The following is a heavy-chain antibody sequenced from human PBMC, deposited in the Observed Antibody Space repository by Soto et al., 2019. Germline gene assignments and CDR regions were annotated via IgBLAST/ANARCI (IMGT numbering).Heavy chain of an antibody. J-gene: IGHJ4*02. CDR3: ATYVGYSNTCLSH. Sequence: QVQLVQSGAEVMQPGASVKVSCKASGYTFTSPATHWVRQAPGQRLEWMGWIKAGNGDIKYSQKFQGRVTFTTDTSAKTGYMELSSLRSEDTAVYYCATYVGYSNTCLSHWGQGTLVTVPS. CDR2: IKAGNGDI. D-gene: IGHD6-13*01. V-gene: IGHV1-3*01. CDR1: GYTFTSPA.